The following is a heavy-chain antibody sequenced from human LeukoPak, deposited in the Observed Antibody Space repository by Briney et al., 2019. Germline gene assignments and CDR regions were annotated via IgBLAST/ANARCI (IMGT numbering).Heavy chain of an antibody. D-gene: IGHD6-13*01. V-gene: IGHV3-33*01. CDR2: IWYDGSNK. Sequence: GGSLRLSCAASGFTFSSYGMHWVRQAPGKGLEWVAVIWYDGSNKYYADSVKGRFTISRDNSKNTLYLQMNSLRAEDTAVYYCARVGPYSSSWSAPLGYWGQGTLVTVSS. CDR1: GFTFSSYG. CDR3: ARVGPYSSSWSAPLGY. J-gene: IGHJ4*02.